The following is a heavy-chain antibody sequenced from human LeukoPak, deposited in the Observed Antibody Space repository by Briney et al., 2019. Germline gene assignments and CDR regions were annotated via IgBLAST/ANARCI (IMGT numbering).Heavy chain of an antibody. Sequence: GGSLRLSCAASGFTFSSYWMHWVRQAPGKGLVWVSRINSDGSSTSYADSVKGRFTISRDNAKNTLYLQMNSPRAEDTAVYYCARGEVVRGVTDWGQGTLVTVSS. D-gene: IGHD3-10*01. CDR2: INSDGSST. V-gene: IGHV3-74*01. CDR1: GFTFSSYW. CDR3: ARGEVVRGVTD. J-gene: IGHJ4*02.